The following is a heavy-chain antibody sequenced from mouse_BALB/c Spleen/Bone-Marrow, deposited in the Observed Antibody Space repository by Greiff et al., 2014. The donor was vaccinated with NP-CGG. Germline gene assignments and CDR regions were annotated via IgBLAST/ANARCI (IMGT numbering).Heavy chain of an antibody. CDR1: GYTFTSYW. J-gene: IGHJ2*01. V-gene: IGHV1-7*01. Sequence: VKLVESGAELAKPGASVKMSCKASGYTFTSYWMHWVKQRPGQGLEWIGYINPSTGYTEYNQKFKDKATLTADKSSSTAYMQLSSLTSEDSAVYYCARRAVRYFDYWGQGTTLTVSS. CDR2: INPSTGYT. CDR3: ARRAVRYFDY. D-gene: IGHD2-13*01.